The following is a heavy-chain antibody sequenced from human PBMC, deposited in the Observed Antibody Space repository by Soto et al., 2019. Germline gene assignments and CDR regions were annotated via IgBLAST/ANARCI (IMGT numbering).Heavy chain of an antibody. CDR1: ILSFDIYA. CDR3: VKPSGHVHYYGIDV. CDR2: TTGSGGTA. V-gene: IGHV3-23*01. Sequence: EVQLLESGGGLVQPGGSLRLSCAASILSFDIYAMSWVRQAPGKGLEWVSATTGSGGTAYYAGSVKGRFTISRDNSKNSLYLQMDSLRAEDTAVYYCVKPSGHVHYYGIDVWGQGTTVTVSS. D-gene: IGHD5-12*01. J-gene: IGHJ6*02.